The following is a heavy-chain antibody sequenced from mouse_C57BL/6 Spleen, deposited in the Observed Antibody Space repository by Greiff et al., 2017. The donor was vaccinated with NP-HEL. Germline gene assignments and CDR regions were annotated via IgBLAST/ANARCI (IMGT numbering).Heavy chain of an antibody. CDR3: AREGWFPSFDY. V-gene: IGHV1-52*01. Sequence: QVQLQQPGAELVRPGSSVKLSCKASGYTFTSYWMHWVKQRPIQGLEWIGNIDPSDSETHYNQKFKDKATLTVDKSSSTAYMQLSSLTSEDSAVYYCAREGWFPSFDYWGQGTTLTVSS. CDR2: IDPSDSET. D-gene: IGHD2-3*01. J-gene: IGHJ2*01. CDR1: GYTFTSYW.